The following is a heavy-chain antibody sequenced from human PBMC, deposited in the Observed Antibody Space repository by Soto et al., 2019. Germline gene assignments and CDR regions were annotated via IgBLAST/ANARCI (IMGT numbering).Heavy chain of an antibody. J-gene: IGHJ6*03. D-gene: IGHD5-12*01. CDR2: ISYDGSNK. Sequence: GGSLRLSCAASGFTFSSYGMHWVRQAPGKGLEWVAVISYDGSNKYYADSVKGRFTISRDNSKNTLYLQMNSLRAEDTAVYYCAKDGVATIRYYYYYMDVWGKGTTVTVSS. CDR3: AKDGVATIRYYYYYMDV. V-gene: IGHV3-30*18. CDR1: GFTFSSYG.